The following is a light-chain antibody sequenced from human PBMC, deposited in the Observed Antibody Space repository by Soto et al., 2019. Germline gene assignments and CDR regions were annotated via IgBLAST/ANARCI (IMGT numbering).Light chain of an antibody. CDR1: SSDGGGYNY. CDR2: EVS. V-gene: IGLV2-14*01. J-gene: IGLJ1*01. CDR3: SSYTSTSPLYV. Sequence: QSALTQPASVSGSPGQSITISCTGTSSDGGGYNYVSWYQQHPGKAPKLIIYEVSNRPSGVSNRFSGSKSGDTASLTISGLHVEDGADYYCSSYTSTSPLYVFGPGPKLTVL.